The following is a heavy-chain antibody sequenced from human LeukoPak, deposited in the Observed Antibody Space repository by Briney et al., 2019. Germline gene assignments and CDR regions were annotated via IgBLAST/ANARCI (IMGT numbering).Heavy chain of an antibody. CDR3: ARDSPNDGILWWSIDY. Sequence: PGGSLRLSCAASGFAFSSYGMHWVRQAPGKGLEWVAVVSYDGSKTYYADSVKGRFTISRDNSKNTLYLQMNSLRAEDTAVYYCARDSPNDGILWWSIDYWGQGTLVTVSS. V-gene: IGHV3-30*03. D-gene: IGHD2-21*01. CDR1: GFAFSSYG. J-gene: IGHJ4*02. CDR2: VSYDGSKT.